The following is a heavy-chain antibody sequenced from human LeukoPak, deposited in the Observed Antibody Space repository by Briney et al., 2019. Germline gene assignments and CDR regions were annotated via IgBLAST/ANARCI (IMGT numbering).Heavy chain of an antibody. D-gene: IGHD3-9*01. CDR1: GFTFSSYA. V-gene: IGHV3-64*01. CDR3: AKDRGGNFDSNPRRFYYYMDV. Sequence: PGGSLRLSCAASGFTFSSYAMFWVRQAPGKGLDFVSGISHNGATTYYANSVKGRFTISRDNSRNTLYLQMSRLRAEDTAVYYCAKDRGGNFDSNPRRFYYYMDVWGKGTTVTVSS. CDR2: ISHNGATT. J-gene: IGHJ6*03.